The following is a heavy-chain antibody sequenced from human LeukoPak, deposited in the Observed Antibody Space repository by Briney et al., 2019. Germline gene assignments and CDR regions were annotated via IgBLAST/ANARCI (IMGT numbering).Heavy chain of an antibody. CDR2: ISSASNYI. CDR1: GFTFSSYS. Sequence: GGSLRLSCAASGFTFSSYSMNWVRQTPGKGLEWVSSISSASNYIYYADSVKGRFTVSRDNAKNSLYLQMNSLRAEDTAVYYCARDATCITGSTDWGQGTLVTVSS. J-gene: IGHJ4*02. CDR3: ARDATCITGSTD. D-gene: IGHD1-20*01. V-gene: IGHV3-21*01.